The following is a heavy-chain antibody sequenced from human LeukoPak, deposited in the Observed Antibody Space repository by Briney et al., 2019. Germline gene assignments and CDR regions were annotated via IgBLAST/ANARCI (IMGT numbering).Heavy chain of an antibody. D-gene: IGHD3-22*01. J-gene: IGHJ4*02. CDR3: ARVVRRYYDSSGFFDY. V-gene: IGHV4-31*03. Sequence: SETLSLTCTVSGGSISSGGYYWSWIRQHPGKGLEWIGYIYYSGSTYYNPSLKSRVTISVDMSKNQFSLKLSSVTAADTAVYYCARVVRRYYDSSGFFDYWGQGTLVTVSS. CDR2: IYYSGST. CDR1: GGSISSGGYY.